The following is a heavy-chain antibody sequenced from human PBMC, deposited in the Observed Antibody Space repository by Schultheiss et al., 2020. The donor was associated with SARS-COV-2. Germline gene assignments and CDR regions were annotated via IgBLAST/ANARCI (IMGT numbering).Heavy chain of an antibody. CDR1: GFTFSIYG. Sequence: GGSLRLSCAASGFTFSIYGMHWVRQAPGKGLEWVAVLSYDGINKYYADSVKGRFTISRDNSKNTLYLQMNSLRAEDTAVYYCAKSKGGNYKDAFDIWGQGTMVTVSS. V-gene: IGHV3-30*18. CDR3: AKSKGGNYKDAFDI. J-gene: IGHJ3*02. CDR2: LSYDGINK. D-gene: IGHD1-7*01.